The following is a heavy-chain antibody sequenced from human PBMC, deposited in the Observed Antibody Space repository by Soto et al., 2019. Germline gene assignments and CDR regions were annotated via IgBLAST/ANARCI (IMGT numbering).Heavy chain of an antibody. Sequence: PGGSLRLSCAASGFTFSSYSMNWVRQAPGKGLEWVSSISSSSSYIYYADSVKGRFTISRDNAKNSLYLQMNSLRAEDTAVYYCARVGEVYHNGALYYYYYGMDVWGQGTTVTVSS. D-gene: IGHD2-2*01. CDR3: ARVGEVYHNGALYYYYYGMDV. CDR1: GFTFSSYS. J-gene: IGHJ6*02. CDR2: ISSSSSYI. V-gene: IGHV3-21*01.